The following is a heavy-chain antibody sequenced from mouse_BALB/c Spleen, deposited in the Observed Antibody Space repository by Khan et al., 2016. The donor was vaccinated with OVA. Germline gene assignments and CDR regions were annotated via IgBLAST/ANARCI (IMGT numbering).Heavy chain of an antibody. CDR1: GFTFSNYA. CDR3: ARDYWFVY. J-gene: IGHJ3*01. CDR2: ISTGDTT. Sequence: EVQLLETGGGLVKPGGSLKVSCAASGFTFSNYAMSWVRQTPEKRLEWVASISTGDTTYYPDSVKGRFTISRDNARNILYLQMSSLRSDDTAMYCCARDYWFVYWGQGTLVTVSA. V-gene: IGHV5-6-5*01.